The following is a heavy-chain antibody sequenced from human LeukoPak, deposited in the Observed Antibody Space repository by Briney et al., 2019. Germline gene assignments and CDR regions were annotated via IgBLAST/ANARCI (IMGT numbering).Heavy chain of an antibody. V-gene: IGHV3-48*03. CDR3: ARGRYGNYFDY. CDR2: ISGIGDTI. J-gene: IGHJ4*02. D-gene: IGHD4-17*01. Sequence: PGGSLRLSCAASGFTFSGNGMNWVRQATGKGLEWVSYISGIGDTIYYADSVKGRFIISRDNARNSLYLQMNSLRAEDTAVYYCARGRYGNYFDYWGQGTLVAVSS. CDR1: GFTFSGNG.